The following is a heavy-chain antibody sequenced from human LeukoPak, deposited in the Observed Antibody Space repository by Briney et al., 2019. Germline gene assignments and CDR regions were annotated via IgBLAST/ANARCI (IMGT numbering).Heavy chain of an antibody. J-gene: IGHJ4*02. CDR1: GCTFTSYA. D-gene: IGHD4-17*01. CDR2: INAGNGNT. V-gene: IGHV1-3*01. Sequence: ASVKVSCKASGCTFTSYAMHWVRQAPGQRLEWMGWINAGNGNTKYSQKFQGRVTITRDTSASTAYMELSSLRSEDTAVYYCARTTVTTSFMTNWGQGTLVTVSS. CDR3: ARTTVTTSFMTN.